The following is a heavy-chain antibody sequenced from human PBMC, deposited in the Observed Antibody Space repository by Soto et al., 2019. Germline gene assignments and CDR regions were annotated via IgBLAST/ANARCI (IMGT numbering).Heavy chain of an antibody. J-gene: IGHJ6*03. Sequence: PGGSLRLSCAASGFTLSGYAMAWVRQAPGKGLEYVSGISSNGDGTYYAKSVQGRFTIYRDNTKNTVYLQMGSLRPEDMAVYYCVRRARPDFYYMDVWGKGTTVTVSS. CDR3: VRRARPDFYYMDV. D-gene: IGHD6-6*01. V-gene: IGHV3-64*01. CDR2: ISSNGDGT. CDR1: GFTLSGYA.